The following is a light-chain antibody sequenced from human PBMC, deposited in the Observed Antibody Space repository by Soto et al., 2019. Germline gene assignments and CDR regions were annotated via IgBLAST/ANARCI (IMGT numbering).Light chain of an antibody. CDR2: DAS. Sequence: EIVLTQSPATLSLSPGERATLSCRASQSVSNYLAWYQQRPGQAPRLLIYDASNRATVIPARFSGSGSGTDVTLTISILEPEDVEVYYCQQRSDWLTFGGGTKVEIK. CDR1: QSVSNY. CDR3: QQRSDWLT. J-gene: IGKJ4*01. V-gene: IGKV3-11*01.